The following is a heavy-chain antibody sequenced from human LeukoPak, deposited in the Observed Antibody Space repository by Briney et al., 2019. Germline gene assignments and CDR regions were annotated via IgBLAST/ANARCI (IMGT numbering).Heavy chain of an antibody. CDR3: ARDEDVPESGWTAFDI. V-gene: IGHV3-23*01. Sequence: QPGGSLRLSCAASGFTFSSYAMSWVRQAPGKGLEWVSAISGSGGSTYYADSVKGRFTISRDNAKNSLYLQMNSLRAEDTAVYYCARDEDVPESGWTAFDIWGQGTMVTVSS. J-gene: IGHJ3*02. CDR2: ISGSGGST. D-gene: IGHD6-19*01. CDR1: GFTFSSYA.